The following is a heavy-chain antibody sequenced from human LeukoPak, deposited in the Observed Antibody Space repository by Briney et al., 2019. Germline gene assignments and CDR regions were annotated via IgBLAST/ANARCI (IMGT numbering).Heavy chain of an antibody. Sequence: APVKVSCKASGYTFTNYAMNWVRQAPGQGLEWMGWINTNTGNPTYAQGFTGRFVFSLDTSVSTAYLQISGLKAEDTAVYYCARKSIVAWYGIDYWGQGTLVTVSS. V-gene: IGHV7-4-1*02. J-gene: IGHJ4*02. CDR1: GYTFTNYA. CDR2: INTNTGNP. D-gene: IGHD3/OR15-3a*01. CDR3: ARKSIVAWYGIDY.